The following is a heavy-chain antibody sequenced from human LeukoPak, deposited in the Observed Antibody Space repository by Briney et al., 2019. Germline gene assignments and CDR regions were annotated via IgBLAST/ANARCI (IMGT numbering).Heavy chain of an antibody. D-gene: IGHD3-22*01. V-gene: IGHV3-33*01. J-gene: IGHJ4*02. CDR2: IWYDGSNK. CDR3: ARDHGGLRLFYYFDY. Sequence: GRSLRLSCAASGFTFSSYGMHWVRQAPGKGLEWVAVIWYDGSNKYYADSVKGRFTISRDNSKNTLYLQMNSLRAEDTAVYYCARDHGGLRLFYYFDYWGQGTLVTVSS. CDR1: GFTFSSYG.